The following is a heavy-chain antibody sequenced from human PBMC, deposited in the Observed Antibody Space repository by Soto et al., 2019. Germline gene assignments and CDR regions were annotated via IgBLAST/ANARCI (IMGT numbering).Heavy chain of an antibody. D-gene: IGHD6-13*01. Sequence: QVQLVQSGAEVKEPGSSVKVSCKATGDLFNKYAFNWVRQAPGQGLEWMGRISTLFSTTNYAQKFQGRVTIGADALTTIDYQEVSNLEYEDTAMYCCAASSSVAAAGYFKFWGQGTLVTVSP. CDR3: AASSSVAAAGYFKF. CDR2: ISTLFSTT. V-gene: IGHV1-69*01. J-gene: IGHJ4*02. CDR1: GDLFNKYA.